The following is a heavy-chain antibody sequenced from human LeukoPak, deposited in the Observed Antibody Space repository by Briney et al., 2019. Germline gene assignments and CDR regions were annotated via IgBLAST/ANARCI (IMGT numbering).Heavy chain of an antibody. D-gene: IGHD6-13*01. CDR2: ISYDGSNK. CDR3: AREEGSSWSAFDY. J-gene: IGHJ4*02. CDR1: GFTFSSYA. V-gene: IGHV3-30-3*01. Sequence: GRSLRLSCAASGFTFSSYAMHWVRQAPGKGLEWVAVISYDGSNKYYADSVKGRFTISRDNSKNTLYLQMNSLRAEDTAVYYCAREEGSSWSAFDYWGQGTQVTVSS.